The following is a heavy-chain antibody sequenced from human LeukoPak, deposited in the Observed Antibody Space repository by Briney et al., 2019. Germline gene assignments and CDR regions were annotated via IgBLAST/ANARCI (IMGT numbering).Heavy chain of an antibody. J-gene: IGHJ4*02. CDR3: TRDDLDYSGGWYHSC. V-gene: IGHV4-61*02. CDR1: GGSISSGSYY. D-gene: IGHD6-19*01. Sequence: ASQTLSLTCIVSGGSISSGSYYWSWIRQPAGKGLEWIGRVFTSGSTDYNPSFKSRVTMSVDTSKNQFSLKLSSVTAADTALYYCTRDDLDYSGGWYHSCWGQGTLVTVSS. CDR2: VFTSGST.